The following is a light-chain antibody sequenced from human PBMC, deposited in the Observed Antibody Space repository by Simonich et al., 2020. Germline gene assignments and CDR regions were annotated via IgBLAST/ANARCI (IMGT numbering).Light chain of an antibody. J-gene: IGKJ5*01. CDR1: QDISNY. CDR2: DAS. CDR3: QQYDNLPIT. Sequence: DIPMTQSPSSLSASVGNKVTITCQSSQDISNYLHWYQHKTAKAPKILIYDASNLETGVPSRFSGSGSGTDFTFTISSLQPEDIATYYCQQYDNLPITFGQGTRLEIK. V-gene: IGKV1-33*01.